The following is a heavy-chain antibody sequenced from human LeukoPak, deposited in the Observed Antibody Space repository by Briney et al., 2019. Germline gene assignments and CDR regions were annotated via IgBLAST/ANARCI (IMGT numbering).Heavy chain of an antibody. J-gene: IGHJ3*02. D-gene: IGHD6-6*01. V-gene: IGHV4-39*01. CDR2: IYYSGST. Sequence: SETLSLTCTVSGGSISSSSYHWGWIRQPPGKGLEWIGSIYYSGSTYYNPSLKSRVAISVDTSKNQFSLKLSSVTAADTAVYYCARHLPYSSSGHDAFDIWGQGTMVTVSS. CDR1: GGSISSSSYH. CDR3: ARHLPYSSSGHDAFDI.